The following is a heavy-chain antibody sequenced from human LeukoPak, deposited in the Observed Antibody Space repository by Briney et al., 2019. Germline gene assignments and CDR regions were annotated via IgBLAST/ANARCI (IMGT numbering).Heavy chain of an antibody. J-gene: IGHJ6*03. CDR1: GYTFTRYD. CDR2: MNPNSCHT. D-gene: IGHD6-6*01. V-gene: IGHV1-8*01. CDR3: ARGVGTSSSPYYYYYYMDV. Sequence: ASVKVSCKASGYTFTRYDINWAPQATGQGLEWMGWMNPNSCHTGYAQKFQGRVTMTRHTSMSTAYMELSSLRSEDAAVYYCARGVGTSSSPYYYYYYMDVWGKGTTVTVSS.